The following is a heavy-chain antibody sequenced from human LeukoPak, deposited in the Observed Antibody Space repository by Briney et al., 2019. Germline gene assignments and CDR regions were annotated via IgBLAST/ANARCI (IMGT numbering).Heavy chain of an antibody. D-gene: IGHD4-17*01. V-gene: IGHV4-59*12. J-gene: IGHJ5*02. CDR3: AREPSVTTVTTGS. CDR2: VYYTGTT. Sequence: PGGSLRLSCAASGFTFSSYAMSWVSQAPGKGLEWLGNVYYTGTTYYNPSLKSRLTISVDTSNNQFSLRLSSVTAADTAIYYCAREPSVTTVTTGSWGQGTLVIVSS. CDR1: GFTFSSYA.